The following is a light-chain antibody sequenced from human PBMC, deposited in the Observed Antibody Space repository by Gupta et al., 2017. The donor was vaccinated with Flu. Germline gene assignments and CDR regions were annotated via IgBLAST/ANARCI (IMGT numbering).Light chain of an antibody. V-gene: IGLV1-40*01. J-gene: IGLJ2*01. CDR1: SSNIGAGYD. CDR2: GNS. CDR3: QSYDSILTRKV. Sequence: QSVLTQPHQVSGAPGRRVNITCTGSSSNIGAGYDVHRYQRLPRTAPKLLIYGNSNRPSGFPDRVSGSKSGTPASLASTGLQAEDEADYYCQSYDSILTRKVFGGATKLTVL.